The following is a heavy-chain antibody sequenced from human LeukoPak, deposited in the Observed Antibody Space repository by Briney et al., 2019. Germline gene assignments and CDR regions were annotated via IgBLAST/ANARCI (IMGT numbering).Heavy chain of an antibody. CDR1: GFTFSSYA. CDR3: ARTSGYDYPLDY. CDR2: ISGSGGST. J-gene: IGHJ4*02. V-gene: IGHV3-23*01. Sequence: GGSLRLSCAASGFTFSSYAMSWVRQAPGKGLEWVSDISGSGGSTYYADSVKGRFTISRDNAKNSLYLQMNSLRAEDTAVYYCARTSGYDYPLDYWGQGTLVTVSS. D-gene: IGHD5-12*01.